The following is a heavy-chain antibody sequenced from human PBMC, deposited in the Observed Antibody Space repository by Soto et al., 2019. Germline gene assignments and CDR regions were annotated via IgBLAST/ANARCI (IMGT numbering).Heavy chain of an antibody. CDR1: GYTFTVYY. V-gene: IGHV1-2*02. CDR2: INPNSGGT. Sequence: ASVKVSCKASGYTFTVYYMHWVRQAPGQGLEWMGWINPNSGGTNYAQKFQGRVTMTRDTSISTAYMELSRLRSDDTAVYYCARYSSSWTNWFDPWGQGTLVTVSS. CDR3: ARYSSSWTNWFDP. D-gene: IGHD6-13*01. J-gene: IGHJ5*02.